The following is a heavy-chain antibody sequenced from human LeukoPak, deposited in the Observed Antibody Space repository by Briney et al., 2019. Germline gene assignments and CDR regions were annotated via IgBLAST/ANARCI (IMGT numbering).Heavy chain of an antibody. CDR2: IYTSGST. V-gene: IGHV4-4*09. CDR3: AGQISSSWYGWWFDP. Sequence: SETLSLTCTVSGGSISSYYWSWIRQPPGKGLEWIGYIYTSGSTNYNPSLKSRVTISVDTSKNQFSLKLSSVTAADTAVYYCAGQISSSWYGWWFDPWGQGTLVTVSS. J-gene: IGHJ5*02. CDR1: GGSISSYY. D-gene: IGHD6-13*01.